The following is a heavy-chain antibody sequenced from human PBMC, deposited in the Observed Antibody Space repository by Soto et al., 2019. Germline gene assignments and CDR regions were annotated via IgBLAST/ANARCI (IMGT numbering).Heavy chain of an antibody. D-gene: IGHD6-6*01. CDR2: IWYDGSNK. J-gene: IGHJ5*02. CDR1: GFTFSSYG. Sequence: GGSLRLSCAASGFTFSSYGMHWVRQAPGKGLEWVAVIWYDGSNKYYADSVKGRFTISRDNSKNTLYLQMNSLRAEDTAVYYCARDGFRVAAPPGKWFDPWGQGTLVTVSS. CDR3: ARDGFRVAAPPGKWFDP. V-gene: IGHV3-33*01.